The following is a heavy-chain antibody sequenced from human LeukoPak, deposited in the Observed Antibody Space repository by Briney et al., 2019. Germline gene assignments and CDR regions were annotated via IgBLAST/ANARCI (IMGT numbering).Heavy chain of an antibody. D-gene: IGHD4-17*01. CDR2: FVVGSGNT. CDR1: GFTFTSSA. J-gene: IGHJ3*02. CDR3: AADGRDYGDYVVAFDI. Sequence: ASVKVSCKASGFTFTSSAVQWVRQARGQRLEWIGWFVVGSGNTNYAQKFQERVTITRDMSTSTAYMELSSLRSEDTAVYYCAADGRDYGDYVVAFDIWGQGTMVTVSS. V-gene: IGHV1-58*01.